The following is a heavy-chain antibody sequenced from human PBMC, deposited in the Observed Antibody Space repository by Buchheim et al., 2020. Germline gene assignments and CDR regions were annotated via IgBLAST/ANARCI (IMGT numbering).Heavy chain of an antibody. V-gene: IGHV3-23*01. CDR2: ISGSGGST. D-gene: IGHD2-21*02. Sequence: EVQLLESGGGLVQPGGSLRLSCAASGFTFSSYAMSWVRQAPGKGLEWVSAISGSGGSTYYADSVKGRFTISRDHSKNTLYLQMNSLRAEDTAVYYCAKGPRRVTQTPPLCFDYWGQGTL. CDR1: GFTFSSYA. CDR3: AKGPRRVTQTPPLCFDY. J-gene: IGHJ4*02.